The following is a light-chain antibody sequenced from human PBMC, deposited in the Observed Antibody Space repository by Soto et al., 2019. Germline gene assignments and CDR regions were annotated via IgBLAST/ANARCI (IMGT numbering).Light chain of an antibody. V-gene: IGKV1-9*01. CDR1: QGISSY. CDR3: QQLNSYPLT. J-gene: IGKJ5*01. CDR2: AAS. Sequence: IQLTQSPSSLSASVGDRVTTTCRASQGISSYLAWYQQKPGKAPKLMIYAASTLQSGVPSRFSGSGSGTDLTLTISSLQPEDFATYYCQQLNSYPLTLGQGTRLEI.